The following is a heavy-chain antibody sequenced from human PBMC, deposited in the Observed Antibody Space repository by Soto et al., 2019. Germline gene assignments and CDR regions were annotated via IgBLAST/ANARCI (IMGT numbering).Heavy chain of an antibody. CDR3: ARMLRGYDRGAFDY. D-gene: IGHD5-12*01. Sequence: KTSETLSLTCAVYGGSFSGYYWSWIRQPPGKGLEWIGEINHSGSTNYNPSLKSRVTISVDTSKNQFSLKLSSVTAADTAMYYCARMLRGYDRGAFDYWGQGTLVTVSS. V-gene: IGHV4-34*01. CDR2: INHSGST. CDR1: GGSFSGYY. J-gene: IGHJ4*02.